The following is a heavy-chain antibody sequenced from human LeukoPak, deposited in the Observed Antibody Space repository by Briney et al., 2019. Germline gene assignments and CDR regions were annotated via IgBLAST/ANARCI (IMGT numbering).Heavy chain of an antibody. D-gene: IGHD3-22*01. J-gene: IGHJ4*02. V-gene: IGHV3-30*18. CDR3: AKDSRDFLTYYYDSSPLDY. CDR1: GFTFSSYG. CDR2: ISYDGSNK. Sequence: GGSLRLSCAASGFTFSSYGMHWVRQAPGKGLEWVAVISYDGSNKYYADSVKGRFTISRDNSKNTLYLQMNSLRAEDTAVYYCAKDSRDFLTYYYDSSPLDYWGQGTLVTVSS.